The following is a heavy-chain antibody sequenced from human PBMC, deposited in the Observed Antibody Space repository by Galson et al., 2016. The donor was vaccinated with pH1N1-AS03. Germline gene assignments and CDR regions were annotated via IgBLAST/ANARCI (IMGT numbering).Heavy chain of an antibody. D-gene: IGHD6-13*01. CDR1: GFTFSNAW. CDR2: IKSKTDGEKT. CDR3: STSSFSSSRLEY. V-gene: IGHV3-15*01. Sequence: SLRLSCAASGFTFSNAWMIWVRQAPGKGLEWVGRIKSKTDGEKTDYAAPVKGRFTISREDSKNTLFLQMNNLKTEDTAVYHCSTSSFSSSRLEYWGQGTLVTVSS. J-gene: IGHJ4*02.